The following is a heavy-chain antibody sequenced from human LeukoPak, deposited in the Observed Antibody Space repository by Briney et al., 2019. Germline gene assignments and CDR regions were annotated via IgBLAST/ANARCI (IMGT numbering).Heavy chain of an antibody. D-gene: IGHD3-3*01. Sequence: GASVKVSCKASGGTFSSYAISWVRQAPRQGLEWMGGIIPIFGTANYAQKFQGRVTITTDESTSTAYMELSSLRSEDTAVYYCARETRFLEWLSFDYWGQGTLVTVSS. CDR2: IIPIFGTA. J-gene: IGHJ4*02. V-gene: IGHV1-69*05. CDR3: ARETRFLEWLSFDY. CDR1: GGTFSSYA.